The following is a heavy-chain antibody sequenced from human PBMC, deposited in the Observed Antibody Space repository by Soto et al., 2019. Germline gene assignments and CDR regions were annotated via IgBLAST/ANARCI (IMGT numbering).Heavy chain of an antibody. J-gene: IGHJ6*03. CDR1: GYTFTSYY. D-gene: IGHD4-4*01. V-gene: IGHV1-46*03. CDR3: GSGGAAVTYYYYYMDV. CDR2: INPSGGST. Sequence: AGVKVSCKASGYTFTSYYMHWVRQAPGQGLEWMGIINPSGGSTSYAQKFQGRVTMTRDTSTSTVYMELSSLRSEDTAVYYCGSGGAAVTYYYYYMDVWGKGTTGTVSS.